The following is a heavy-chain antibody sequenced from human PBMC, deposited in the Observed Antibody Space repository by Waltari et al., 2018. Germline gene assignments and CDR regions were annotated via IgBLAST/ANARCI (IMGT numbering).Heavy chain of an antibody. Sequence: QVQLQESGPGLVKPSETLSLTCAVSGYSISSGYYWGWIRQPPGKGLEWIGSIYHSGSTYYNPSLTSRVTISVDTSKNQFSLKLSSVTAADTAVYYCARHGYGDYEGFLDYWGQGTLVTVSS. J-gene: IGHJ4*02. CDR3: ARHGYGDYEGFLDY. V-gene: IGHV4-38-2*01. CDR2: IYHSGST. D-gene: IGHD4-17*01. CDR1: GYSISSGYY.